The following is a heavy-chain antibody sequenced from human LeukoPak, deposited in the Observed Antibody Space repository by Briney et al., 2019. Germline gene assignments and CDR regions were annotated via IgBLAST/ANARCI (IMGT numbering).Heavy chain of an antibody. D-gene: IGHD3-22*01. Sequence: ASVKVSCKASGYTFTSYYMHWVRQAPGQGLEWMGIINPSGGSTSYAQKFQGRVTMTRDTSTRTVYMELSSLRSEDTAVYYCARGTLGYDSSGYYYENYYYYMDVWGKGTTVTVSS. CDR3: ARGTLGYDSSGYYYENYYYYMDV. CDR1: GYTFTSYY. CDR2: INPSGGST. J-gene: IGHJ6*03. V-gene: IGHV1-46*01.